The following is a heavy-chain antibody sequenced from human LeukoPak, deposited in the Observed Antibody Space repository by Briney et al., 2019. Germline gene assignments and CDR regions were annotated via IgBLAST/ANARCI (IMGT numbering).Heavy chain of an antibody. D-gene: IGHD6-19*01. V-gene: IGHV3-23*01. CDR2: ISGSGGST. CDR3: AKDTYSGWYDY. CDR1: GFTFSSYA. J-gene: IGHJ4*02. Sequence: GGSLRLSCAASGFTFSSYAMRWVRQAPGKGLEWVSAISGSGGSTYYADSVKGRFTISRDNSKNTLYLQMNSLRAEDTAVYYSAKDTYSGWYDYWGQGTLVTVSS.